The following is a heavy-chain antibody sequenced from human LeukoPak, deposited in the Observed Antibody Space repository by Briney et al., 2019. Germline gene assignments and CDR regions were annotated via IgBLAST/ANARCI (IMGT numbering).Heavy chain of an antibody. V-gene: IGHV3-30*18. D-gene: IGHD6-13*01. CDR1: GFTFSSYG. CDR3: TKGGYSNSWYGDY. J-gene: IGHJ4*02. Sequence: GGSLRLSCAASGFTFSSYGMHWVRQAPGKGVEWGAGISYDGTNSYYADSVKGRFTISRDNSKSTLYLQINNLRPEDTAVYYCTKGGYSNSWYGDYWGQGTLVTVSS. CDR2: ISYDGTNS.